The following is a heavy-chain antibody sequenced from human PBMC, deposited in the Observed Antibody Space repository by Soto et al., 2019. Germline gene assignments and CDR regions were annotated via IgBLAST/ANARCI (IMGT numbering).Heavy chain of an antibody. V-gene: IGHV3-23*01. D-gene: IGHD3-3*01. CDR3: AKNADFWSWGRYG. J-gene: IGHJ6*01. CDR2: ISSSGDGT. Sequence: PGGSLRLPCSASGFTFNSYAMTWVRQAPGKGLAWVSNISSSGDGTYYVDSVKGRFAISRDNSRNTLNLHMNSLRAEDTAVYYCAKNADFWSWGRYGWGQETTVSISS. CDR1: GFTFNSYA.